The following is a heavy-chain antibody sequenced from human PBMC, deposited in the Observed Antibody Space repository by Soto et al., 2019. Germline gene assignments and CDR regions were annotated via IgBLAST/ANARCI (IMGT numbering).Heavy chain of an antibody. J-gene: IGHJ4*02. V-gene: IGHV1-45*02. D-gene: IGHD3-9*01. Sequence: QVPLVQSGAEVKQTGSSVKISCKTSGHPLSYRYLHWFRQAPGQAFEWMGRMRPLIGDTNNAQKVHDRLTLTRDRPMTTAYMELRSLTSDDTAIYYCAGEGSYETLSGHSHIVDWGQGTLVSVSS. CDR1: GHPLSYRY. CDR3: AGEGSYETLSGHSHIVD. CDR2: MRPLIGDT.